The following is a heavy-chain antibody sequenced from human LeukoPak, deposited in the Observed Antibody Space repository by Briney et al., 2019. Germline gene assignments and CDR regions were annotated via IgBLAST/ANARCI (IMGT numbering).Heavy chain of an antibody. J-gene: IGHJ4*02. CDR3: AKDQPYYYESSGYHPYSYFDY. V-gene: IGHV3-23*01. D-gene: IGHD3-22*01. Sequence: GGSLRLSCAATGFTFSSYAMSWVRQAPGKGLEWVSAISGSGGSTYYADSVKGRFTISRDNSKNTLYLQMSSLRAEDTAVYYCAKDQPYYYESSGYHPYSYFDYWGQGTLVTVSS. CDR2: ISGSGGST. CDR1: GFTFSSYA.